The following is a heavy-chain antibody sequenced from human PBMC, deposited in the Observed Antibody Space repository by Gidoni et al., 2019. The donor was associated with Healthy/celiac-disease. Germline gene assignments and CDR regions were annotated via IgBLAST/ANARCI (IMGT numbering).Heavy chain of an antibody. J-gene: IGHJ4*02. CDR3: ATDLRPYSSSSG. V-gene: IGHV1-24*01. CDR1: GYTLTELS. CDR2: FDPEDGET. D-gene: IGHD6-6*01. Sequence: QVQLVQSGSAVTKPGASVQVSCKVSGYTLTELSMHWVRQAPGKGLEWMGGFDPEDGETIYAQKFKGRVTMTEDTSTDTAYMELSSLRSEDTAVYYCATDLRPYSSSSGWGQGTLVTVSS.